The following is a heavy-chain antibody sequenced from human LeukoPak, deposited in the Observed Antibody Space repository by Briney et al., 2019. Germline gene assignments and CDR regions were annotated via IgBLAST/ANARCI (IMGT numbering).Heavy chain of an antibody. V-gene: IGHV4-61*02. D-gene: IGHD6-6*01. CDR2: IHTSGST. Sequence: SETLSLTCTVSGASISSGSYYWSWIRQSAGKGLEWIGRIHTSGSTTYNPSLKSRVTISLDTSKKLFSLKLSSVTAADTAVYYCARHQSIAARLGAFDIWGQGTMVTVSS. CDR3: ARHQSIAARLGAFDI. CDR1: GASISSGSYY. J-gene: IGHJ3*02.